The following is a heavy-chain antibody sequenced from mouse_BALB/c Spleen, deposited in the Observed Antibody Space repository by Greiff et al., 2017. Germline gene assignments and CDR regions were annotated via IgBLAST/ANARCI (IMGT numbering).Heavy chain of an antibody. D-gene: IGHD2-14*01. J-gene: IGHJ4*01. V-gene: IGHV1-20*02. Sequence: VQLKQSGPELVKPGASVKISCKASGYSFTGYFMNWVMQSHGKSLEWIGRINPYNGDTFYNQKFKGKATLTVDKSSSTAHMELRSLASEDSAVYYCAKPYRYDAMDYWGQGTSVTVSS. CDR2: INPYNGDT. CDR1: GYSFTGYF. CDR3: AKPYRYDAMDY.